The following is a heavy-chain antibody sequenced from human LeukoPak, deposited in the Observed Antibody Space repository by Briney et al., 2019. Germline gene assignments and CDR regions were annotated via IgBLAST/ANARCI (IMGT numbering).Heavy chain of an antibody. CDR3: AREGLGGLYFDY. CDR2: MYPDGSA. CDR1: GGSISSGGYA. D-gene: IGHD3-16*01. J-gene: IGHJ4*02. Sequence: NPSETLSLTCAVSGGSISSGGYAWSWIRQTPGKGPEWVAYMYPDGSAYYRSSLKSRVIISLDTSKNQFSLKLNSVTAADTAVYYCAREGLGGLYFDYWGQGTLVTVSS. V-gene: IGHV4-30-2*01.